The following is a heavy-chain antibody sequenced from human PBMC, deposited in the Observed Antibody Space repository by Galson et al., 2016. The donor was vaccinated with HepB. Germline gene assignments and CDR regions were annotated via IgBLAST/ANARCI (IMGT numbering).Heavy chain of an antibody. J-gene: IGHJ4*02. CDR3: GLGIVLAK. CDR2: TKSKRDGGAV. CDR1: GFSFRDSL. D-gene: IGHD5-12*01. V-gene: IGHV3-15*01. Sequence: SLRLSCAASGFSFRDSLMTWVRQTPGKGLEWVALTKSKRDGGAVVYAAPVKDRFIISRDDSDNILYLQMNSLTTDDTAVYYCGLGIVLAKWGQGTLVTVSS.